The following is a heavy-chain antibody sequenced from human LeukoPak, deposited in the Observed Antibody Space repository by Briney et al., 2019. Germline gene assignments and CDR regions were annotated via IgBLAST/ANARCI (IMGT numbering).Heavy chain of an antibody. CDR1: GYTFTSYD. V-gene: IGHV1-8*01. CDR3: ARGPPNWGYDY. CDR2: MSPNSGDT. J-gene: IGHJ4*02. D-gene: IGHD7-27*01. Sequence: ASVKVSCKASGYTFTSYDFNWVRQAAGQRPEWMGWMSPNSGDTGYAQKFQDRVTMTRNTSISTAYMELSSLRSDDTAVYYCARGPPNWGYDYWGPGTLVTVSS.